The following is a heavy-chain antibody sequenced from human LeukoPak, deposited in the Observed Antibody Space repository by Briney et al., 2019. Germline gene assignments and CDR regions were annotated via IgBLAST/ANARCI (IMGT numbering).Heavy chain of an antibody. CDR1: GGSISGTSYC. Sequence: SETLSLTCSVSGGSISGTSYCWGWIRQPPGKGPEWIGSHYHTGRIYHNPSLNSRVTKSVDTSKNQFSLKLSSVTDADTAVYYCARDGSDNWGLFDNWGRGTLVTVSS. CDR2: HYHTGRI. J-gene: IGHJ4*02. CDR3: ARDGSDNWGLFDN. D-gene: IGHD1-1*01. V-gene: IGHV4-39*07.